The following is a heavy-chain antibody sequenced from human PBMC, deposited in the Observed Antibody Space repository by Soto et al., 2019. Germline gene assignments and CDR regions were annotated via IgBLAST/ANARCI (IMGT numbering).Heavy chain of an antibody. D-gene: IGHD4-4*01. V-gene: IGHV1-69*12. CDR3: ARPTVIPPVTFPAYYYYYGMDV. CDR1: GGTFSSYA. J-gene: IGHJ6*02. CDR2: IIPIFGTA. Sequence: QVQLVQSGAEVKKPGSSVKVSCKASGGTFSSYAISWVRQAPGQGLEWMGGIIPIFGTANYAQKFQGRVTITADESTSTAYMELSSLRSEDTAVYYCARPTVIPPVTFPAYYYYYGMDVWGQGTTVTVSS.